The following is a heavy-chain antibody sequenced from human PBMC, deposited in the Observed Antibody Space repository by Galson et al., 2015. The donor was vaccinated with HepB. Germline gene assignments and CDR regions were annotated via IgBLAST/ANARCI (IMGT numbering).Heavy chain of an antibody. J-gene: IGHJ3*02. CDR2: SKSKTDGGTT. CDR1: EFTFSNAW. CDR3: LGSDFWSGYYRPI. Sequence: SLRLSCAASEFTFSNAWMSWVRQAPGKGLEWVGRSKSKTDGGTTDYAAPVKGRFTISRDDSINTLYLQMNSLKTEDTDVYYCLGSDFWSGYYRPIWGQGTMVTVSS. D-gene: IGHD3-3*01. V-gene: IGHV3-15*01.